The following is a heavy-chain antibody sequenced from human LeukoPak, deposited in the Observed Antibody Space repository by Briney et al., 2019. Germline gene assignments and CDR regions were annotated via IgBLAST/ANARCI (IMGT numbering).Heavy chain of an antibody. J-gene: IGHJ4*02. CDR2: ISAYNGNT. Sequence: ASVKVSCKASGYTFTSYGISWVRQAPGQGLEWMGWISAYNGNTNYAPKLQGRVTMTTDTSTSTAYMELRSLRSDDTAVYYCARDYYDSSGYYGIDYWGQGTLVTVSS. D-gene: IGHD3-22*01. CDR3: ARDYYDSSGYYGIDY. CDR1: GYTFTSYG. V-gene: IGHV1-18*01.